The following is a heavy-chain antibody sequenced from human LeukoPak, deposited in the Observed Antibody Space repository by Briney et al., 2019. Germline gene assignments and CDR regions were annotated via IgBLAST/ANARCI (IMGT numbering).Heavy chain of an antibody. V-gene: IGHV3-11*01. CDR3: ARDAGSSWYFFDY. J-gene: IGHJ4*02. D-gene: IGHD6-13*01. Sequence: ISRSGDTTYYADSVKGRFTVSRDNAKNSLYLQMNSLTVDDTAVYYCARDAGSSWYFFDYWGQGILVTVSS. CDR2: ISRSGDTT.